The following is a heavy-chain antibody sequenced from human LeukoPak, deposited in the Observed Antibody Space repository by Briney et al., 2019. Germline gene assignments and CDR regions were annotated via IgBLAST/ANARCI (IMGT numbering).Heavy chain of an antibody. CDR3: AKAGRLQAVAGWIDY. V-gene: IGHV3-53*01. Sequence: GGSLRLSCAASGFSVSTKYMTWVRQAPGKGLEWVSIIYSGATTYYADSVKGRFTISRDNSKNTLYLQMNSLRAEDTAIYYCAKAGRLQAVAGWIDYWGQGTPVTVS. CDR2: IYSGATT. CDR1: GFSVSTKY. J-gene: IGHJ4*02. D-gene: IGHD6-19*01.